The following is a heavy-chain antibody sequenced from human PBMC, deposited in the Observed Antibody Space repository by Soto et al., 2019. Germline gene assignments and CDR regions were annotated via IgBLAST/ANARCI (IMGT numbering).Heavy chain of an antibody. Sequence: VGSLRLSCAASGFTFSNAWMSWVRQAPGKGLEWVGRIKSKTNGGTTDYAAPVIGRFTISRGDSKNTLYLQMNSLKTEDTAVYYCNTDDPINRSWGQGTLVIFSS. CDR3: NTDDPINRS. J-gene: IGHJ5*02. CDR2: IKSKTNGGTT. CDR1: GFTFSNAW. V-gene: IGHV3-15*01.